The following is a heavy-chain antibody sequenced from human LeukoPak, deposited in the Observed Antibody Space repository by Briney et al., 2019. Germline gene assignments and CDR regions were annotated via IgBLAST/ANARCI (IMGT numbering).Heavy chain of an antibody. D-gene: IGHD4-11*01. Sequence: PGGSLRLSCAASGFTFSSYSMIWVRQAPGKGLEWVSSISSSSTYIYYADSLKGRFTISRDNAKNSLYLQMNRLRAEDTAVYYCARDPSNFRGWFDPWGQGTLVTVSS. V-gene: IGHV3-21*01. CDR2: ISSSSTYI. J-gene: IGHJ5*02. CDR1: GFTFSSYS. CDR3: ARDPSNFRGWFDP.